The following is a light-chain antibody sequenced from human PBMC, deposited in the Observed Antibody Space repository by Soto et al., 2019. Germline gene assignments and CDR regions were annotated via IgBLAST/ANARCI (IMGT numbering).Light chain of an antibody. CDR2: GAS. Sequence: EIVMTQSPATLSVSPGERVTLSCRASQSVSSNLAWYQQKPGQAPRLLIHGASTRATGIPARFRGSGSGTEFTLTISSLQSEDSAVYYCQQYNNWPPTFGGGTKVVIK. V-gene: IGKV3-15*01. CDR1: QSVSSN. CDR3: QQYNNWPPT. J-gene: IGKJ4*01.